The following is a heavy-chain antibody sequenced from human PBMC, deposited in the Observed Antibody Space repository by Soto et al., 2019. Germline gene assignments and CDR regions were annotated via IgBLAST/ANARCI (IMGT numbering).Heavy chain of an antibody. J-gene: IGHJ3*02. Sequence: AVQGPSKAAGYPFNRYAIHWVRLDPGQRLDGIGWINAGNGNTKYSQKFKGRVTVTRDTSASTAYMELSSLRSEDTAVYYCARITPIYYDSSGYYLSSDAFDIWGQGTMVTVSS. CDR3: ARITPIYYDSSGYYLSSDAFDI. V-gene: IGHV1-3*01. CDR2: INAGNGNT. D-gene: IGHD3-22*01. CDR1: GYPFNRYA.